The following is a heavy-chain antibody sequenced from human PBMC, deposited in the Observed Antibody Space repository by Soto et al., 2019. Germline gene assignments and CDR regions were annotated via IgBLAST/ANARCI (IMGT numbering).Heavy chain of an antibody. CDR2: ISYDGSNK. D-gene: IGHD2-15*01. J-gene: IGHJ6*02. CDR1: GFTFSSYG. CDR3: ARGDREDIAVVIGVRPGEYGVDV. V-gene: IGHV3-30*03. Sequence: PGGSLRLSCAASGFTFSSYGMHWVRQAPGKGLEWVAVISYDGSNKYYTDYVKGRFTISRDNSKNTLYLQMNSLRDEDTAVYYCARGDREDIAVVIGVRPGEYGVDVWGQGTTVTVSS.